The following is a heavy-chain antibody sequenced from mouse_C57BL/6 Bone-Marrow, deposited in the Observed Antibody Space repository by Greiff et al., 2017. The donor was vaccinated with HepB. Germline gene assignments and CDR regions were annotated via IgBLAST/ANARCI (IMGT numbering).Heavy chain of an antibody. J-gene: IGHJ1*03. Sequence: EVQVVESGGDLVKPGGSLKLSCAASGFTFSSYGMSWVRQTPDKRLEWVATISSGGSYTYYPDSVKGRFTISRDNAKNTLYLQMSSLKSEDTAMYYCARHGEVARYWYFDVWGTGTTVTVSS. CDR3: ARHGEVARYWYFDV. D-gene: IGHD1-1*01. CDR1: GFTFSSYG. CDR2: ISSGGSYT. V-gene: IGHV5-6*01.